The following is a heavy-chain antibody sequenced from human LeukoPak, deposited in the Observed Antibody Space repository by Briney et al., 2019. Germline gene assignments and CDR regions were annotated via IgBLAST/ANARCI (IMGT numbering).Heavy chain of an antibody. CDR3: AKDRRIAAAGYYWFDP. D-gene: IGHD6-13*01. CDR1: GFTVSSNY. V-gene: IGHV3-53*01. CDR2: IYSGGST. J-gene: IGHJ5*02. Sequence: GGSLRLSCAASGFTVSSNYMSWVRQAPGKGLEWVSVIYSGGSTYYADSVKGRFTISRDNSKNTLYLQMNSLRAEDTAVYYCAKDRRIAAAGYYWFDPWGQGTLVTVSS.